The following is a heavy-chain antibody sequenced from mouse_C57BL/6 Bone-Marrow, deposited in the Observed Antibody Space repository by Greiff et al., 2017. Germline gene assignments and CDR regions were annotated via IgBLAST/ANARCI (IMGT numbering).Heavy chain of an antibody. V-gene: IGHV1-69*01. CDR3: ARGLLRRAMDY. CDR2: IDPSDSYT. Sequence: QVQLQQPGAELVMPGASVKLSCKASGYTFTSYWMHWVKQRPGQGLEWIGEIDPSDSYTNYNQKFKGKSTLTVDKSSITAYMQLSSLTSEDSAVYYCARGLLRRAMDYWGQGTSVTVSS. CDR1: GYTFTSYW. D-gene: IGHD2-3*01. J-gene: IGHJ4*01.